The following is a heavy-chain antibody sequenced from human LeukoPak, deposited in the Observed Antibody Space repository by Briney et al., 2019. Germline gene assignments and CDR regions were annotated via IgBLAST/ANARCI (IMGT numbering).Heavy chain of an antibody. CDR3: ARLTTYDVFSINYYALDV. CDR1: GGSISSGDYY. J-gene: IGHJ6*02. CDR2: ISSSGTT. V-gene: IGHV4-61*08. D-gene: IGHD3-9*01. Sequence: PSETLSLTCTVSGGSISSGDYYWSWIRQPPGKALEWIGYISSSGTTDYNPSPKSRVTISIDTSQNQFSLRLRSVTATDTAVYHCARLTTYDVFSINYYALDVWGQGTPVTVTS.